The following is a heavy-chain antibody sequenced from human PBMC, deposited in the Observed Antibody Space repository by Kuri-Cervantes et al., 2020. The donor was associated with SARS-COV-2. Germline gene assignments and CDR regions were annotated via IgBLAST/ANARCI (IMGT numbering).Heavy chain of an antibody. V-gene: IGHV3-33*08. CDR2: IWYDGSNK. CDR3: ARERSGLDY. D-gene: IGHD3-3*01. J-gene: IGHJ4*02. CDR1: GFTFSGSA. Sequence: GESLKISCAASGFTFSGSAMHWVRQAPGKGLEWVAVIWYDGSNKYYADSVKGRFTISRDNSKNTLYLQMNSLRAEDTAVYYCARERSGLDYWGQGTLVTVSS.